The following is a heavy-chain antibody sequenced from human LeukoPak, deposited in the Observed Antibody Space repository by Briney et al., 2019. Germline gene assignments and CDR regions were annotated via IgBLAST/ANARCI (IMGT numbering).Heavy chain of an antibody. CDR3: ALTGTTLHYFDY. CDR1: GGSFSGYY. J-gene: IGHJ4*02. CDR2: INHSGGT. D-gene: IGHD1-20*01. Sequence: PSETLSLTCAVYGGSFSGYYWSWIRQPPGKGLEWIGEINHSGGTNYNPSLKSRVTITVDTSKNQFSLKLSSVTAADTAVYYCALTGTTLHYFDYWGQGTLVTVSS. V-gene: IGHV4-34*01.